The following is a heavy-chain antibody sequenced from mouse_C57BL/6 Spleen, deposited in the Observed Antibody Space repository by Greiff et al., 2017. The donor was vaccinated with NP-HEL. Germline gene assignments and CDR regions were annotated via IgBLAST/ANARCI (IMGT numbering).Heavy chain of an antibody. V-gene: IGHV1-52*01. D-gene: IGHD2-4*01. CDR2: IDPSDSET. CDR3: ARSGDDYDDYAMDY. J-gene: IGHJ4*01. CDR1: GYTFTSYW. Sequence: VQLQQPGAELVRPGSSVKLSCKASGYTFTSYWMHWVKQRPIQGLEWIGNIDPSDSETHYNQKFKDKATLTVDKSSSTAYMQLSSLTSEDSAVYYCARSGDDYDDYAMDYWGQGTSVTVSS.